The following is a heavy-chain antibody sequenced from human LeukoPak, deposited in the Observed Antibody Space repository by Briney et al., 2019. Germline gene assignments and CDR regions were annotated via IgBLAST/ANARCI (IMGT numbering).Heavy chain of an antibody. J-gene: IGHJ2*01. V-gene: IGHV3-30*02. CDR1: GFTFSDYG. Sequence: GGSLRLSCTAYGFTFSDYGMHWVRQAPCKGLEWVAFIRYDASNNYYGDSVKGRFTVSRDNVKNTLYLQMNSLRTEDTAVYYCAKDFSSSSLGSWHFDLWGRGALVTVYS. CDR3: AKDFSSSSLGSWHFDL. D-gene: IGHD6-13*01. CDR2: IRYDASNN.